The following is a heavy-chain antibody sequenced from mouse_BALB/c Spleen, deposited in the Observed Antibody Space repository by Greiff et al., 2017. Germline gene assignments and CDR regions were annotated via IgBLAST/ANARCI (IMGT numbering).Heavy chain of an antibody. CDR1: GYTFTSYY. V-gene: IGHV1S56*01. D-gene: IGHD1-1*01. CDR3: ARCYYGSSLDY. J-gene: IGHJ2*01. CDR2: IYPGDGST. Sequence: VKLMESGPELVKPGASVKMSCKASGYTFTSYYIHWVKQRPGQGLEWIGWIYPGDGSTKYNEKFKGKTTLTADKSSSTAYMLLSSLTSEDSAIYFCARCYYGSSLDYWGQGTTLTVSS.